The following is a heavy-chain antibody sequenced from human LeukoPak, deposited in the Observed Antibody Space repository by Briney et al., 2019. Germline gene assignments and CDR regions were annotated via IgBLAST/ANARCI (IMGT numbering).Heavy chain of an antibody. D-gene: IGHD3-16*01. J-gene: IGHJ5*02. V-gene: IGHV1-2*06. CDR1: GYTFTGYY. Sequence: ASAKVSCKASGYTFTGYYMHWVRQAPGQGLEWMGRINPNSGGTNYAQKFQGRVTMTRDTSISTAYMELSRLRSDDTAVYYCARGWGGEDWFDPWGQGTLVTVSS. CDR3: ARGWGGEDWFDP. CDR2: INPNSGGT.